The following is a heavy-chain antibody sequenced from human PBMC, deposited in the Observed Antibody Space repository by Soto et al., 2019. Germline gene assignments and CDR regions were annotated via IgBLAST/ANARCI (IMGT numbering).Heavy chain of an antibody. D-gene: IGHD3-10*01. CDR3: ARQAWGMVRGVIWWFDP. CDR2: IYYSGST. Sequence: LSLTCTVSGGSISSSSYYWGWIRQPPGKGLEWIGSIYYSGSTYYNPSLKSRVTISVDTSKNQFSLKLSSVTAADTAVYYCARQAWGMVRGVIWWFDPWGQGTLVTVSS. J-gene: IGHJ5*02. V-gene: IGHV4-39*01. CDR1: GGSISSSSYY.